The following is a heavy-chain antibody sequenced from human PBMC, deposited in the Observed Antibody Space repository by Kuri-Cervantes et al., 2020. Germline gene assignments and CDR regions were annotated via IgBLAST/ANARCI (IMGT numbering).Heavy chain of an antibody. J-gene: IGHJ6*02. CDR1: GFTFSSYG. Sequence: GGSLRLSCAASGFTFSSYGMHWVRQAPGKGLEWVAVISYDGSNKYYADSVKGRFTISRDNSKNSLYLQMNSLRTEDTALYYCATMDVWGQGTTVTVSS. CDR3: ATMDV. V-gene: IGHV3-30*03. CDR2: ISYDGSNK.